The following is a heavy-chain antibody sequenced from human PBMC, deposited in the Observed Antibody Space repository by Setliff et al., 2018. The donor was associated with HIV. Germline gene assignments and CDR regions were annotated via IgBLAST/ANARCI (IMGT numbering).Heavy chain of an antibody. Sequence: PGGSLRLSCAASRFIFSGYGMHWVRQAPGKGLEWVAFIRYDGGDAYLAPSVKGRFTISRDNSKKILYLQMNSLRSEDTALYYCVKRWTTVTTGGHHWGPGTLVTVSS. CDR3: VKRWTTVTTGGHH. CDR1: RFIFSGYG. V-gene: IGHV3-30*02. D-gene: IGHD4-17*01. CDR2: IRYDGGDA. J-gene: IGHJ5*02.